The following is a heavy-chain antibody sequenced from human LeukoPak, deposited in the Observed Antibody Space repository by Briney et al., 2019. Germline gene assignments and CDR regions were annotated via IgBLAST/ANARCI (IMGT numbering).Heavy chain of an antibody. CDR3: ARFAVHRRLAVAGQFGLDY. D-gene: IGHD6-19*01. V-gene: IGHV1-46*01. CDR2: INPSGGST. J-gene: IGHJ4*02. Sequence: ASVKVSCKASGYTFTNYYIHWVRQAPGQGLECMGIINPSGGSTNYAQKFQGRVTMTRDTSTSTVYMELSSLRSGDTAVYYCARFAVHRRLAVAGQFGLDYWGQGTLVTVSS. CDR1: GYTFTNYY.